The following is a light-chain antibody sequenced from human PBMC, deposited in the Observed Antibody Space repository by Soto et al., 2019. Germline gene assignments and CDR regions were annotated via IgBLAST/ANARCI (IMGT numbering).Light chain of an antibody. CDR1: SSDDGSYNL. J-gene: IGLJ2*01. Sequence: QSALTQPASVSGSPGQSITISCTGTSSDDGSYNLVSWYQQHPGKAPKLMIYEGSKRPSGVSNRFSGSKSGNTASQTISGLQAEDEADYYCCSYAGSVVFGGGTKVTVL. V-gene: IGLV2-23*01. CDR2: EGS. CDR3: CSYAGSVV.